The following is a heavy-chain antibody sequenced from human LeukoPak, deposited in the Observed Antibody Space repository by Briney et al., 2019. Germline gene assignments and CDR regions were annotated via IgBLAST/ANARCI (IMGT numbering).Heavy chain of an antibody. V-gene: IGHV3-48*02. Sequence: GGSLRLSCAASGFTFKNYAMTWVRQAPGKGLEWVSYISSTSTTYYADSVKGRFTISGDTAKNSLYLQMNSLRDEDTALYYCARDKYGGLWGQGTMVTVSS. CDR1: GFTFKNYA. CDR2: ISSTSTT. CDR3: ARDKYGGL. J-gene: IGHJ3*01. D-gene: IGHD3-16*01.